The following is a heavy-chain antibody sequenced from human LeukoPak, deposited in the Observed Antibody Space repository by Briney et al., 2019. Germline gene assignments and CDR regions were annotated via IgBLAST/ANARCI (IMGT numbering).Heavy chain of an antibody. CDR3: ARGPRGGNWNEALDY. CDR2: FFPGDSDT. CDR1: GFSFTTYW. J-gene: IGHJ4*02. V-gene: IGHV5-51*01. Sequence: GESLKISYKASGFSFTTYWIGWVRQIPGKGLEWMGMFFPGDSDTRKSPSFQGQITLSADKSITTAYLQWSSLKASDTAIYYCARGPRGGNWNEALDYWGQGTLVTVSS. D-gene: IGHD1-1*01.